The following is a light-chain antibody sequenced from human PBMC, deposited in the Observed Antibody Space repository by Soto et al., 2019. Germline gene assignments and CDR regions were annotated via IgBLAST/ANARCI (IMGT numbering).Light chain of an antibody. V-gene: IGLV2-14*01. J-gene: IGLJ1*01. CDR2: EVS. CDR1: SSDVGGHNY. CDR3: SSYTSTSTLYV. Sequence: QSALTQPASVSGSPGQSIIISCTGTSSDVGGHNYVSWYQQLPGKAPKLLIYEVSNRPSGVSNRFSASKSGNTASLTISGLQAEDEADYYCSSYTSTSTLYVFGTGTKLTVL.